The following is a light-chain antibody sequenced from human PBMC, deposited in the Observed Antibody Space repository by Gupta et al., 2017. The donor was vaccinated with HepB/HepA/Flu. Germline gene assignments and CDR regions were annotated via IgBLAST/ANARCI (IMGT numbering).Light chain of an antibody. Sequence: EIVMTQSPATLAVSPGERATLSCRASQSVSSNLAWYQQKPGQAPRLLIYGASTRATGIPARFSGSGSGTEFTLTISLLQSEDFAVYYCQQYNNWPPITYGQGTRLEIK. V-gene: IGKV3-15*01. CDR2: GAS. CDR1: QSVSSN. CDR3: QQYNNWPPIT. J-gene: IGKJ5*01.